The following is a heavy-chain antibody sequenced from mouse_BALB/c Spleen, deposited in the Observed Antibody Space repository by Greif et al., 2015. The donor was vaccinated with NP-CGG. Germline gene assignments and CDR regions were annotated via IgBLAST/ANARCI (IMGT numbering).Heavy chain of an antibody. J-gene: IGHJ4*01. V-gene: IGHV1S81*02. Sequence: QVQLQQSGAELVKPGASVKLSCKASGYTFTSYWMHWVKQRPGQGLEWIGEINPSNGRTNYNEKFKSKATQTVDKSSSTAYMQLSSLTSEDSAVYYCAIYDGYYYYAMDYWGQGTSVTVSS. D-gene: IGHD2-3*01. CDR3: AIYDGYYYYAMDY. CDR1: GYTFTSYW. CDR2: INPSNGRT.